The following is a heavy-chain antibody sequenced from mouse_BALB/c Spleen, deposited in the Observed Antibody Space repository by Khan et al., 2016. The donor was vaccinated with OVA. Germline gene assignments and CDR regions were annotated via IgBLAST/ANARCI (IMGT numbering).Heavy chain of an antibody. CDR1: GYTFTNYG. Sequence: QIQLVQSGPELKKPGETVKISCKASGYTFTNYGMNWVKQAPGKGLKWMGWINTYTGEPTYADDFKGRFAFSLETSASTAYLQLHNLKNEDTATYFCARSNGNYWFAYWGQGTLVTVSA. CDR3: ARSNGNYWFAY. V-gene: IGHV9-3-1*01. D-gene: IGHD2-1*01. J-gene: IGHJ3*01. CDR2: INTYTGEP.